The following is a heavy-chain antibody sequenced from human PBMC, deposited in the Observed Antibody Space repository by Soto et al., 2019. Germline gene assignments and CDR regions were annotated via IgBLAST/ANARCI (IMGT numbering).Heavy chain of an antibody. CDR2: ISYDGSNK. D-gene: IGHD6-13*01. V-gene: IGHV3-30*18. CDR3: AKDLEGVDSSGWYENYYYGMDV. CDR1: GFTFSSYG. J-gene: IGHJ6*02. Sequence: QVQLVESGGGVVQPGRSLRLSCAASGFTFSSYGMHWVRQAPGKGLEWVAVISYDGSNKYYADSVKGRFTISRDNSKNXXYXQXXSLRAEDTAVYYCAKDLEGVDSSGWYENYYYGMDVWGQGTTVTVSS.